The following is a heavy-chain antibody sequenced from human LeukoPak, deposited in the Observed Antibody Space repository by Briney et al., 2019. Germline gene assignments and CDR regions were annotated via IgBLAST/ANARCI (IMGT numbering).Heavy chain of an antibody. J-gene: IGHJ5*02. D-gene: IGHD3-10*01. V-gene: IGHV1-18*01. Sequence: ASVKVSCKASGYTFTSYGISWVRQAPGQGLEWMGWISAYNGNTNYAQKLQGRVTMTTDTSTSTAYMELRSLRSDDTAVYYCARDSFYGSGNEQFDPWGQGTLVTVSS. CDR3: ARDSFYGSGNEQFDP. CDR1: GYTFTSYG. CDR2: ISAYNGNT.